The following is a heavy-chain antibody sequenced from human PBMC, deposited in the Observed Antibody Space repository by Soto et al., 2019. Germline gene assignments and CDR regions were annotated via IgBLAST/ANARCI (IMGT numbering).Heavy chain of an antibody. Sequence: QVQLVESGGGVVQPGRSLRLSCAASGFTFSSYAMHWVRQAPGKGLEWVAVISYDGSNKYYADSVKGRFTISRDNSKNPLYLQMNSLRAEHKAVYYCASMNCGGDCRRGDIWGQGTMVTVSS. CDR2: ISYDGSNK. J-gene: IGHJ3*02. D-gene: IGHD2-21*02. CDR1: GFTFSSYA. V-gene: IGHV3-30-3*01. CDR3: ASMNCGGDCRRGDI.